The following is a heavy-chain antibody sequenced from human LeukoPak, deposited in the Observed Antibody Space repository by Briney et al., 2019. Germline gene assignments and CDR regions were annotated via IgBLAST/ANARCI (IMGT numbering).Heavy chain of an antibody. J-gene: IGHJ4*02. CDR1: GFTFSSYA. D-gene: IGHD1-26*01. Sequence: GGSLRLSCAASGFTFSSYAMNWVRQAPGKGLEWVSVISGSGGSTDYADSVKGRFTISRDNSKNTLYLQMNSLRAEDTAVYYCAMEGYSGKYPAYWGQGTLVTVSS. CDR3: AMEGYSGKYPAY. CDR2: ISGSGGST. V-gene: IGHV3-23*01.